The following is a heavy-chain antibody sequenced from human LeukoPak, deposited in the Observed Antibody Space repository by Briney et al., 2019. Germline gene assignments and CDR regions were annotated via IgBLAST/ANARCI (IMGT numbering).Heavy chain of an antibody. V-gene: IGHV3-23*01. CDR1: GFTFSTYA. J-gene: IGHJ6*03. CDR3: AISPPTGEPLYHDYYMDV. Sequence: GGSLRLSCAASGFTFSTYAINWVRQAPGKGLEWVSCIAGGGGTYFSDSVNGRFSISRDIPKSTVYLQMNSLTNEDTAVYHCAISPPTGEPLYHDYYMDVWGKGTTVTVSS. CDR2: IAGGGGT. D-gene: IGHD7-27*01.